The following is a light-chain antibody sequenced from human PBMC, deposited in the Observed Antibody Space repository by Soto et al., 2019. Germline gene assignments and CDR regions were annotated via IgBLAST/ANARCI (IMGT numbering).Light chain of an antibody. J-gene: IGLJ3*02. CDR2: DVS. CDR1: SSDVGAYNY. CDR3: SSYTTATTRV. Sequence: QSVLTQPASVSGSPGQSITISCTGTSSDVGAYNYVSWYQQHPGKAPKLMIFDVSNQPSGVSNRFSGSKSGNTASLTISGLQAEDEADYYCSSYTTATTRVFGGGTKLTVL. V-gene: IGLV2-14*01.